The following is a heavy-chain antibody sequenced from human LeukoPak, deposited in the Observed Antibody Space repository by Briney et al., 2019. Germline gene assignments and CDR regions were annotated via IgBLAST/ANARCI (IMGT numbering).Heavy chain of an antibody. CDR3: ARVAVGSHFDY. CDR2: ISNDGGST. V-gene: IGHV3-64*01. D-gene: IGHD2-15*01. Sequence: GGSLRLSCVASGFTFSGYAVHWVRQAPGKGLEYVSAISNDGGSTYYANSVKGRFTISRDNSKNTLYLQMGSLRAEDMAVYYCARVAVGSHFDYWGQGTLVTVSS. J-gene: IGHJ4*02. CDR1: GFTFSGYA.